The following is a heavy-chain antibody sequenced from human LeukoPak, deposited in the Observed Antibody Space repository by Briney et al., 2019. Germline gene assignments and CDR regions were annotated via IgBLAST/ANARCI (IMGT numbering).Heavy chain of an antibody. CDR3: ARAVGYCSGGSRFSVWFDP. Sequence: SETLSLTCTVSGGSISSYYWSWIRQPPGKGLEWIGYIYYSGSTNYNPSLKSRVTISVDTSKNQFSLKLSSVTAADTAVYYCARAVGYCSGGSRFSVWFDPWGQGTLVTVSS. CDR1: GGSISSYY. CDR2: IYYSGST. J-gene: IGHJ5*02. D-gene: IGHD2-15*01. V-gene: IGHV4-59*01.